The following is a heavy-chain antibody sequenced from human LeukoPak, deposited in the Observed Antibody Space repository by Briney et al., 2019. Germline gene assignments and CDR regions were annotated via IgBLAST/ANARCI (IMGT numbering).Heavy chain of an antibody. D-gene: IGHD3-10*01. J-gene: IGHJ6*02. Sequence: PSETLSLTCDVYGGSFSGYYWSWIRQHPGKGLEWIGYIYYSGSTYYNPSLKSRVTISVDTSKNQFSLKLSSVTAADTAVYYCARGDMVRGVTTNYYYYGMDVWGQGTTVTVSS. CDR2: IYYSGST. CDR3: ARGDMVRGVTTNYYYYGMDV. CDR1: GGSFSGYY. V-gene: IGHV4-31*11.